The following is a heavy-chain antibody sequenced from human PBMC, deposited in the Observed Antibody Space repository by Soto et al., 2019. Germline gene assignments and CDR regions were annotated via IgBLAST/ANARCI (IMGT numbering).Heavy chain of an antibody. Sequence: QVQLQQSGPGLVKPSQTLSLTCAISGDSVSSNSAAWNWIRQSPSRGLEWLGRTYYRSKWYNDFEVSLKSRITINPDTSKNQFPLQLNFVTPEDRAVYYCARGGFVVAGGEVGDDYWGQGTLVTVSS. CDR3: ARGGFVVAGGEVGDDY. D-gene: IGHD3-16*01. CDR2: TYYRSKWYN. CDR1: GDSVSSNSAA. J-gene: IGHJ4*02. V-gene: IGHV6-1*01.